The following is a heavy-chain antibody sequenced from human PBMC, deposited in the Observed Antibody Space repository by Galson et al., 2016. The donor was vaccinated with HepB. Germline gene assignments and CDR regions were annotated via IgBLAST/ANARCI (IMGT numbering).Heavy chain of an antibody. J-gene: IGHJ4*02. V-gene: IGHV3-30*19. CDR1: GFTLSGYG. Sequence: SLRLSCATSGFTLSGYGIHWVRQAPGKGLEWVALTSYEGRNKYYADSVQGRFTISRDNSKNTLYLHVGSLRPEDMAVYYCVRVGSGYDYWGQGTLVTVSS. CDR3: VRVGSGYDY. CDR2: TSYEGRNK. D-gene: IGHD3-22*01.